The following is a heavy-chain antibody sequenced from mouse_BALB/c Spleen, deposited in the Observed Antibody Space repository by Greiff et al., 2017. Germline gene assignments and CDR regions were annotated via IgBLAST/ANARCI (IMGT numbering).Heavy chain of an antibody. CDR3: ARYYDLAWFAY. J-gene: IGHJ3*01. CDR1: GFNIKDYY. Sequence: VQLQQSGAELVRPGALVKLSCKASGFNIKDYYMHWVKQRPEQGLEWIGWIDPENGNTIYDPKFQGKASITADTSSNTAYLQLSSLTSEDTAVYYCARYYDLAWFAYWGQGTLVTVSA. CDR2: IDPENGNT. D-gene: IGHD2-4*01. V-gene: IGHV14-1*02.